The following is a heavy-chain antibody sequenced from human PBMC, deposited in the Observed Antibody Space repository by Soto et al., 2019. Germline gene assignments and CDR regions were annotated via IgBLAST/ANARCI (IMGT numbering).Heavy chain of an antibody. D-gene: IGHD1-26*01. Sequence: PSETLSLTCTVSGRSISSVNYYWSWIRQPPGKGLEWIGYIYYSGSTYYNPSLRSRVTISVDTSKNQFSLKLSSVTAADTAVYYCSRAVRGSYYDYWGQGTLVTVSS. CDR3: SRAVRGSYYDY. CDR2: IYYSGST. V-gene: IGHV4-30-4*01. J-gene: IGHJ4*02. CDR1: GRSISSVNYY.